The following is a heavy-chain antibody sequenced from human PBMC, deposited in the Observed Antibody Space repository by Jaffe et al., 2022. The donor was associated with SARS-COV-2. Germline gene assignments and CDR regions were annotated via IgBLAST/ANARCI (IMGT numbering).Heavy chain of an antibody. CDR2: ISQSGAAK. J-gene: IGHJ4*02. Sequence: EVQLVESGGGLVQPGGSLRLSCAASGFTFNSHSMNWVRQAPGKGLEWVSYISQSGAAKHYADSVEGRFTVSRDNAKNSLYLQMSSLRDEDTAIYYCARDPPSCPDGLCYSGLDCWGQGTLVTVSS. CDR1: GFTFNSHS. CDR3: ARDPPSCPDGLCYSGLDC. D-gene: IGHD2-8*01. V-gene: IGHV3-48*02.